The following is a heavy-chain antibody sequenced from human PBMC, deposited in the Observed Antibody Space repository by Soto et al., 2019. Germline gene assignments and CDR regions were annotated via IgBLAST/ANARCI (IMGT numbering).Heavy chain of an antibody. CDR1: GYTCTNHG. CDR2: INAYNANV. V-gene: IGHV1-18*04. J-gene: IGHJ3*02. D-gene: IGHD3-16*01. Sequence: QVQLVQSGAEVKKPGASVTVSCKTSGYTCTNHGINWVRQAPGQGREWMGWINAYNANVNYAQKLQGRVTMTTDTSTCTAYEDLRSLRSDDTAVSYCARDRVAVIWGDAFDIWGQRTRVTVSS. CDR3: ARDRVAVIWGDAFDI.